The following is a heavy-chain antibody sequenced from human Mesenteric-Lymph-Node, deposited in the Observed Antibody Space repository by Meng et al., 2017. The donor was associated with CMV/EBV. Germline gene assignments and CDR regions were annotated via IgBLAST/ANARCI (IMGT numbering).Heavy chain of an antibody. CDR3: TSPSVPAATPYYYYGMDV. CDR2: IRSKANSYAT. Sequence: ETLSLTCAASGFTFSGSAMHWIRQASGKGLEGFGRIRSKANSYATAYAASVKGRFTISRDDSKNTAYLQMNSLKTEDTAVYYCTSPSVPAATPYYYYGMDVWGQGTTVTVSS. D-gene: IGHD2-2*01. CDR1: GFTFSGSA. V-gene: IGHV3-73*01. J-gene: IGHJ6*02.